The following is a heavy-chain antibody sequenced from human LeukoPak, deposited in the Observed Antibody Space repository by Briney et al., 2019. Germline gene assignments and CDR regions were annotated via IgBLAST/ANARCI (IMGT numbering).Heavy chain of an antibody. CDR2: ISWNSGSI. V-gene: IGHV3-9*01. J-gene: IGHJ4*02. CDR1: GFTFDDYA. D-gene: IGHD2-2*01. CDR3: XXXXXXYCSSTSCPQDY. Sequence: GGSLRLSCAASGFTFDDYAMPWVRQAPGKGLEWVSGISWNSGSIGYADSVKGRFTISRDNAKNSLYLQMNSLRAEDTALYYXXXXXXXYCSSTSCPQDYWGQGTLVTVSS.